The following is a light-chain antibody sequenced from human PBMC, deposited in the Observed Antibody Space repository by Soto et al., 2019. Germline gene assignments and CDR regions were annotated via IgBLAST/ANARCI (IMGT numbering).Light chain of an antibody. CDR2: EVN. CDR1: SSDVGGYTY. Sequence: SVLTQPASVSWSPRQSITISCTGASSDVGGYTYVSWYQQHPGKAPKLIIYEVNNRPSGVSHRFSGSKSGNTASLTISGLQAEDEADYYCSSYTSSSTLYVFGTGTKGTVL. V-gene: IGLV2-14*01. J-gene: IGLJ1*01. CDR3: SSYTSSSTLYV.